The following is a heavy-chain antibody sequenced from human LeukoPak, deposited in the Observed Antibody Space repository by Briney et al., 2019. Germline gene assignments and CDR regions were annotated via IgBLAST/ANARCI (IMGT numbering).Heavy chain of an antibody. D-gene: IGHD5-12*01. Sequence: TSETLSLTCTVSGGSISGDYCWSWIRQPPGKGLEWIGYIYDSGSTNYNPSLKSRATISLDRTRNQFSLKLSSVTAADTAVYYCARPGYSGYDSQAWLYGMDVWGQGTTVTVSS. CDR3: ARPGYSGYDSQAWLYGMDV. V-gene: IGHV4-59*08. CDR2: IYDSGST. CDR1: GGSISGDYC. J-gene: IGHJ6*02.